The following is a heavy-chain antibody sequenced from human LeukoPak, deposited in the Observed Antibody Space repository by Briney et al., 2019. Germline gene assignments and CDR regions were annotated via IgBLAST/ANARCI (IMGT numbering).Heavy chain of an antibody. Sequence: PGGSLRLSCAASGFTFSDYYMSWIRQAPGKGLEWVSYISSSGSTIYYADSVKGRFTISRDNAQKSLYLQMSSLRVEDTAVYYCARTAYDWWSRHSPHYFYMDVWGKGTTVTVSS. V-gene: IGHV3-11*04. J-gene: IGHJ6*03. CDR3: ARTAYDWWSRHSPHYFYMDV. D-gene: IGHD3-16*01. CDR1: GFTFSDYY. CDR2: ISSSGSTI.